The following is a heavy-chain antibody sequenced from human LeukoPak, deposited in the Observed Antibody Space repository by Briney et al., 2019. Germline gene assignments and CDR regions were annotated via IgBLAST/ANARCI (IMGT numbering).Heavy chain of an antibody. V-gene: IGHV6-1*01. J-gene: IGHJ4*02. Sequence: SQTLSLTCAISGDSVSSNSAAWNWIRQSPSRGLEWLGRTYYRSKWYKDNAVFVKSRININPDTSKKQFSLQLNSVTPEDTAVYYCARWLERAIDYWGQGTLVSVSS. D-gene: IGHD6-19*01. CDR3: ARWLERAIDY. CDR2: TYYRSKWYK. CDR1: GDSVSSNSAA.